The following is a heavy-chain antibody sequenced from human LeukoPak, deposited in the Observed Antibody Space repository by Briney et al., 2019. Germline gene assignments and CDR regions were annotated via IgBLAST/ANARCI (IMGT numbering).Heavy chain of an antibody. J-gene: IGHJ5*02. V-gene: IGHV1-18*01. CDR1: GYTFTSYG. D-gene: IGHD6-13*01. CDR3: ARGYSSSWDNWFDP. CDR2: ISAYNGNT. Sequence: ASVKVSCKASGYTFTSYGISWVRQAPGQGLEWMGWISAYNGNTNYAQKPQGRVTMTTDTSTSTAYMELRSLRSDDTAVYYCARGYSSSWDNWFDPWGQGTLVTVSS.